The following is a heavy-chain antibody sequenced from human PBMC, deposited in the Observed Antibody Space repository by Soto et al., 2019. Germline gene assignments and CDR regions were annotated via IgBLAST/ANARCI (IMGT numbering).Heavy chain of an antibody. CDR3: AKDLFSMVRGASYYSYGMDV. J-gene: IGHJ6*02. CDR2: IRSKPYDGTT. CDR1: VFTFVDYA. D-gene: IGHD3-10*01. Sequence: PGGSLRLSCTASVFTFVDYAMSWFRQAPGKGLEWVGFIRSKPYDGTTEYAASAKGRFTISRDDSKSIAYLQMNSLKTEDTAVYYCAKDLFSMVRGASYYSYGMDVWGQGTTVTVSS. V-gene: IGHV3-49*03.